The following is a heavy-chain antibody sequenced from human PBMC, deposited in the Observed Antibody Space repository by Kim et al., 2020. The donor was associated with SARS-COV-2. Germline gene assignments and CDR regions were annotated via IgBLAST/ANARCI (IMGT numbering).Heavy chain of an antibody. V-gene: IGHV4-59*13. Sequence: SETLSLTCTVSGGSISSYYWSWIRQPPGKGLEWIGYIYYSGSTNYNPSLKSRVTISVDTSKNQFSLKLSSVTAADTAVYYCARVGNNGGWLIEWGQGTL. D-gene: IGHD5-12*01. CDR1: GGSISSYY. CDR2: IYYSGST. J-gene: IGHJ4*02. CDR3: ARVGNNGGWLIE.